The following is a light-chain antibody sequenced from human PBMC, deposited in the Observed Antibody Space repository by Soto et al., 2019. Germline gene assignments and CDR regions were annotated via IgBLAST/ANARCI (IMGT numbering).Light chain of an antibody. V-gene: IGKV3-20*01. CDR3: QQYGSSPWT. CDR2: AAS. Sequence: EIVLTQSPGTLSLSPGERATLSCRASQSIITNYLAWYRQKPGQAPRLLIYAASSKATGIPDRFSGSGSGTDFTLTISRLEPEDFAVYYCQQYGSSPWTFGQGTKVDI. CDR1: QSIITNY. J-gene: IGKJ1*01.